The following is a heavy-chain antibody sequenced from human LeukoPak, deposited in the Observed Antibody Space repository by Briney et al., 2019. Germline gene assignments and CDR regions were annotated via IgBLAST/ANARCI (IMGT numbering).Heavy chain of an antibody. J-gene: IGHJ3*02. D-gene: IGHD3-9*01. CDR2: IYYSGST. V-gene: IGHV4-39*02. CDR1: AGSISSSSYY. Sequence: SETLSLTCTVSAGSISSSSYYWGWIRQPPGKGLEWIGSIYYSGSTYYNPSLKSRVTISVDTSKNQFSLKLSSVTAADTAVYFRARDDIRYFDWFVAFDIWGQGTMVTVSS. CDR3: ARDDIRYFDWFVAFDI.